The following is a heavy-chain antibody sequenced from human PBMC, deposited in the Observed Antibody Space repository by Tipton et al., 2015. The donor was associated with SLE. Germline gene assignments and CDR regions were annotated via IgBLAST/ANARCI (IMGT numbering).Heavy chain of an antibody. CDR2: ISSSSSYI. D-gene: IGHD6-13*01. J-gene: IGHJ4*02. CDR1: GFTFSSYS. V-gene: IGHV3-21*01. Sequence: SLRLSCAASGFTFSSYSMNWVRQAPGKGLEWVSSISSSSSYIYYADSVKGRFTISRDNAKNSLYLQMNSLRAEDTAVYYCAKDRGRYSSSSDYWGQGTLVTVSS. CDR3: AKDRGRYSSSSDY.